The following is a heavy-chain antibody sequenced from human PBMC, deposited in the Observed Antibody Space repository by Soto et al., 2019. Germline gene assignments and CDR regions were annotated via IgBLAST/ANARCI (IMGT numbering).Heavy chain of an antibody. CDR1: GFTFSSSG. CDR2: TSFDGSSG. Sequence: QVQLVESGGGVVQPGRSLRLSCAASGFTFSSSGMHWVRQAPGKGLEWVAVTSFDGSSGYYADSVRGRFTISRDNSNNPLYLQMTSLRAEDTAVYYCAKSPPAVAGYFDYWGQGTLVTVSS. D-gene: IGHD6-19*01. J-gene: IGHJ4*02. CDR3: AKSPPAVAGYFDY. V-gene: IGHV3-30*18.